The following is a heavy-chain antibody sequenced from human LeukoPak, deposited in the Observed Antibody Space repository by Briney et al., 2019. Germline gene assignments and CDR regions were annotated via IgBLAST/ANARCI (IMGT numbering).Heavy chain of an antibody. V-gene: IGHV3-30*18. Sequence: PGRSLRLSCVASGLTFSSYGMHWVRQAPGKGLEWVAVISYDGRNIYYAASVKGRFTISRDNSKNTLYLQMNSLRAEDTAVYYCAKVGCGSGYCAFDYWGQGTLVTVSS. J-gene: IGHJ4*02. CDR3: AKVGCGSGYCAFDY. D-gene: IGHD3-22*01. CDR2: ISYDGRNI. CDR1: GLTFSSYG.